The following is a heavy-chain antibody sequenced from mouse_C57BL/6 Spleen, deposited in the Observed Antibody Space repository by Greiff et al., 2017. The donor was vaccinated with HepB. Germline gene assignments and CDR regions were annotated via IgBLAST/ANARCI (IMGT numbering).Heavy chain of an antibody. V-gene: IGHV1-26*01. Sequence: EVKLQQSGPELVKPGASVKISCKASGYTFTDYYMNWVKQSHGKSLEWIGDINPNNGGTSYNQKFKGKATLTVDKSSSTAYMELRSLTSEDSAVYYCASGIYYDYNYYAMDYWGQGTSVTVSS. CDR2: INPNNGGT. D-gene: IGHD2-4*01. CDR3: ASGIYYDYNYYAMDY. CDR1: GYTFTDYY. J-gene: IGHJ4*01.